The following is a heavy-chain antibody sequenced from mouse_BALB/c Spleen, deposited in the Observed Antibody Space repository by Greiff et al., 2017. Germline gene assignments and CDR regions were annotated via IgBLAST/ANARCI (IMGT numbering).Heavy chain of an antibody. CDR1: GFAFSSYD. D-gene: IGHD2-4*01. CDR2: ISSGGGST. Sequence: EVKLVESGGGLVKPGGSLKLSCAASGFAFSSYDMSWVRQTPEKRLEWVAYISSGGGSTYYPDTVKGRFTISRDNAKNTLYLQMSSLKSEDTAMYYCASHAYDYDGYFDVWGAGTTVTVSS. J-gene: IGHJ1*01. CDR3: ASHAYDYDGYFDV. V-gene: IGHV5-12-1*01.